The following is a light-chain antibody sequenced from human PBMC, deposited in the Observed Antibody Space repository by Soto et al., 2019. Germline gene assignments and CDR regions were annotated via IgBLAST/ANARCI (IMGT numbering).Light chain of an antibody. J-gene: IGKJ1*01. CDR1: QSVSSY. CDR2: DAS. Sequence: EIVLTQSPATLSLSPGERATLSCRASQSVSSYLDWYQQKPGQAPRLLIYDASNRATGIPARFSGSGSGTDFTLTISSLAPEDFAVYYCQQRSNWPPTFGQGTKVEIK. CDR3: QQRSNWPPT. V-gene: IGKV3-11*01.